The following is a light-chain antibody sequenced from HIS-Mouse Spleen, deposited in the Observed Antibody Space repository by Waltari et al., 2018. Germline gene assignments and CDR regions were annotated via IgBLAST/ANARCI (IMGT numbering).Light chain of an antibody. CDR3: AAWDDSLSGPV. V-gene: IGLV1-47*01. J-gene: IGLJ3*02. CDR2: RNN. CDR1: SSNIGSNY. Sequence: QSVLTQPPSASGTPGQRVTISCSGSSSNIGSNYVYWYQQLPGTAPKLLIYRNNRRPSGVPDRFSGAKSGTSASLAISVLRSEDEADYYCAAWDDSLSGPVFGGGTKLTVL.